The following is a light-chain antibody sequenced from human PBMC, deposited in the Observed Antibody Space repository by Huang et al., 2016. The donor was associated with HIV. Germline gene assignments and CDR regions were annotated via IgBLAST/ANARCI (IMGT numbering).Light chain of an antibody. J-gene: IGKJ2*01. CDR3: QQYNKGYT. Sequence: EIMMAQSPATLSVSPGERATLSCRASQSVGSNLAWYQQKPGQAPRLLIYGSSTRATGIPGRFSGSGSGTQFTLTISILQSEDFALYFCQQYNKGYTFGQGTKLDI. CDR2: GSS. V-gene: IGKV3-15*01. CDR1: QSVGSN.